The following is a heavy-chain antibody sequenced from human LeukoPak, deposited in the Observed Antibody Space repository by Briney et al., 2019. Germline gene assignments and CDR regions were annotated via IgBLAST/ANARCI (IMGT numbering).Heavy chain of an antibody. CDR2: IYYSGST. D-gene: IGHD3-10*01. CDR3: ARGHYYGSGSSQTFDY. CDR1: GGSISSYY. J-gene: IGHJ4*02. Sequence: PSETLSLTCTVSGGSISSYYWSWIRQPPGKGLEWIGYIYYSGSTNYNPSLKSRVTISVDTSKNQFSLKLSSVTAADTAVYYCARGHYYGSGSSQTFDYWGQGTLVTVSS. V-gene: IGHV4-59*12.